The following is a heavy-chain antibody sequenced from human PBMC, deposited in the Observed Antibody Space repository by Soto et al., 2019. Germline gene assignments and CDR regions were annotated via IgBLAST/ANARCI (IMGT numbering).Heavy chain of an antibody. CDR3: AREVAGTGTLGYYYGMDV. Sequence: PSETLSLTCTVSGGSISSGGYYWSWIRQHPGKGLEWIGYIYYSGSTYYNPSLKSRVTISVDTSKNQFSLKLSSVTAADTAVYYCAREVAGTGTLGYYYGMDVWGQGTTVTV. D-gene: IGHD6-19*01. CDR2: IYYSGST. J-gene: IGHJ6*02. CDR1: GGSISSGGYY. V-gene: IGHV4-31*03.